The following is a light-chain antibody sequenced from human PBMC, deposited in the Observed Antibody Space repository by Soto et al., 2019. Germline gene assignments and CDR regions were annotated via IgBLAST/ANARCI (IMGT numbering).Light chain of an antibody. Sequence: DIEMTQSPSSLSASVGDRVTITCRASQSISNYLNWYQHKPGKAPKILIYAASSLQSGVPSRFSGSGSGTDFTLTISSLQSEDFAMYYCQQSYSTPYTFGQGTKLEIK. V-gene: IGKV1-39*01. CDR3: QQSYSTPYT. J-gene: IGKJ2*01. CDR2: AAS. CDR1: QSISNY.